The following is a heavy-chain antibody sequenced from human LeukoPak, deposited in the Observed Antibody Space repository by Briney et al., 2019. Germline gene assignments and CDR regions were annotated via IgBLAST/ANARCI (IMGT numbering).Heavy chain of an antibody. CDR2: ISPNSGDT. Sequence: ASVKVSCKASGYTFTDYYMRWVRQAPGQGLEWMGRISPNSGDTNYAQKFQGRVTMTRDTSISTAYMELSRLRSDDTAVYYCASYDVLTGYYGPLAYWGQGTLVTVSS. J-gene: IGHJ4*02. V-gene: IGHV1-2*06. D-gene: IGHD3-9*01. CDR3: ASYDVLTGYYGPLAY. CDR1: GYTFTDYY.